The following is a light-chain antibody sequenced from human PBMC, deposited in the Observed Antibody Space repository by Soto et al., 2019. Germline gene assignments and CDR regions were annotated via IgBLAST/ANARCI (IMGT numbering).Light chain of an antibody. CDR3: QQRNYWQVT. J-gene: IGKJ5*01. Sequence: EIVLTQSPATLSLSPGERATLACRSSQGVSSSYLAWYQQKPGQAPRLLIYGASSRATGIPDRFSGSGSGTDFTLTISSLEPEDFAVYYCQQRNYWQVTFGQGTRLEIK. V-gene: IGKV3D-20*02. CDR1: QGVSSSY. CDR2: GAS.